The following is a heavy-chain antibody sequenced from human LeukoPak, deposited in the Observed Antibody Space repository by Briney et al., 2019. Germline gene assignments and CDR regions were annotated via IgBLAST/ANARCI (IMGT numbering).Heavy chain of an antibody. CDR2: ISGSGGST. CDR1: GFTFSSYA. D-gene: IGHD1-26*01. Sequence: GGSLRLSCAASGFTFSSYAMSWVRQAPGKGLEWVSAISGSGGSTYYADSGKGRFTISRDNSKNTLYLQMNSLRAEDTAVYYCAKDETVGATAEYFQHWGQGTLVTVSS. CDR3: AKDETVGATAEYFQH. V-gene: IGHV3-23*01. J-gene: IGHJ1*01.